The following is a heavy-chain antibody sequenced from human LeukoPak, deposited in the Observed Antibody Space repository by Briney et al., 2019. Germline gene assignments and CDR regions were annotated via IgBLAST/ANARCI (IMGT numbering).Heavy chain of an antibody. CDR2: INSDGSGT. V-gene: IGHV3-74*01. D-gene: IGHD3-22*01. J-gene: IGHJ3*02. CDR3: ASHTYYYDSSGPADDALDI. CDR1: GFIFSTYW. Sequence: PGGSLRLSCAVSGFIFSTYWMHWVRQAPGKGLEWVSRINSDGSGTSYADSVRGRFTISRDYAKNTLYLQMNSLRAEDTAVYFCASHTYYYDSSGPADDALDIWGPGTMVTVSS.